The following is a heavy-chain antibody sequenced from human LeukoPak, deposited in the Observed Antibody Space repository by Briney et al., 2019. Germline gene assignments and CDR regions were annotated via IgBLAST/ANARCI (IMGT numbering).Heavy chain of an antibody. D-gene: IGHD2-15*01. V-gene: IGHV4-61*02. Sequence: SETLSLTCTVSGGSISSSSYYWGWIRQPAGKGLEWIGRIYTSGSTNYNPSLKSRVTMSVDTSKNQFSLKLSSVTAADTAVYYCARDIRILPDAFDIWGQGTMVTVSS. CDR2: IYTSGST. CDR3: ARDIRILPDAFDI. J-gene: IGHJ3*02. CDR1: GGSISSSSYY.